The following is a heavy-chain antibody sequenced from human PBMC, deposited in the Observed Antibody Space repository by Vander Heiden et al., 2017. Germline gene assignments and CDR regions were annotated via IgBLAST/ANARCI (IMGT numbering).Heavy chain of an antibody. V-gene: IGHV1-69*01. CDR3: ARDEDGYKDYYYGMDV. Sequence: QVQLVQSGAEVKKPGSSVKVSCKASGGTFSSYAISWVRQAPGQGLEWMGGIIPIFGTANYAQKFQGRVTITADESTSTAYMELSSLRSEDTAVYYCARDEDGYKDYYYGMDVWGQGTTVTVSS. J-gene: IGHJ6*02. D-gene: IGHD5-12*01. CDR1: GGTFSSYA. CDR2: IIPIFGTA.